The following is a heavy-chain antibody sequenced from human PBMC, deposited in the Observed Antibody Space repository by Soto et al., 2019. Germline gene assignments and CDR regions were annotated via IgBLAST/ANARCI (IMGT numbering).Heavy chain of an antibody. CDR3: ARVPSP. Sequence: SETLSLTCAVSGGSISSGGYSWSWIRQPPGKGLEWIGYIYHSGNTYYNPSLKSRVSISVDRSKNQFSLKLSSVTAADTAVYYCARVPSPWGQGTLVTSP. V-gene: IGHV4-30-2*01. CDR1: GGSISSGGYS. J-gene: IGHJ5*02. CDR2: IYHSGNT.